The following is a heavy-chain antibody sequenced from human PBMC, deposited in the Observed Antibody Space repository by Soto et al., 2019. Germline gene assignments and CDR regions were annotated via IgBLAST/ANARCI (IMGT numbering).Heavy chain of an antibody. V-gene: IGHV3-23*01. Sequence: EVQLLESGGGLVQPGGSLRLSCAASGFTFSSYAMSWVRQAPGKGLEWVSAISGSGGSTYYADSVKGRFTISRDNSKNTLYLQMNSLRAEDTAVYYCAKDLTTVLRYFDWLPPPFDYWGQGTLVTVSS. CDR3: AKDLTTVLRYFDWLPPPFDY. CDR2: ISGSGGST. J-gene: IGHJ4*02. CDR1: GFTFSSYA. D-gene: IGHD3-9*01.